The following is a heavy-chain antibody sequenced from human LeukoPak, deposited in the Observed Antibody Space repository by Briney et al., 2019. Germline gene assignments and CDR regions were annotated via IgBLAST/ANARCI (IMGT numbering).Heavy chain of an antibody. Sequence: PGGSLRLSCAASGFTFSSYWTSWVRQAPGKGLEWVANIKHDGSEKYYVDSVKGRFTISRDNAKNSLYLQMNSLRAEDTAVYYCARGGWPFFDYWGQGTLVTVSS. CDR3: ARGGWPFFDY. CDR2: IKHDGSEK. CDR1: GFTFSSYW. D-gene: IGHD6-19*01. V-gene: IGHV3-7*01. J-gene: IGHJ4*02.